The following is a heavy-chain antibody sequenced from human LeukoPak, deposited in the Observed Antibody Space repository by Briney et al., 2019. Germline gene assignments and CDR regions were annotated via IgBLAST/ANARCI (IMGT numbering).Heavy chain of an antibody. CDR2: ISVSGDST. D-gene: IGHD5-12*01. Sequence: GGSLRLSCVASGLTFRRYAMSWVRQAPGKGLEWVSAISVSGDSTYYADSVKGRFTISRDNSRNTLYLQINSLTAEDTAVYYCAKGDSGYDYGYYYGMDVWGQGTTVTVSS. CDR1: GLTFRRYA. CDR3: AKGDSGYDYGYYYGMDV. V-gene: IGHV3-23*01. J-gene: IGHJ6*02.